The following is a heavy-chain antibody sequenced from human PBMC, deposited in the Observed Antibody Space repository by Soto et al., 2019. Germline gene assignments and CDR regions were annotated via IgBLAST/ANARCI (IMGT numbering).Heavy chain of an antibody. D-gene: IGHD3-9*01. Sequence: EVQLVESGGDSVQPGGSLRLSCLVSGLSIDTYWMGWVRQFPDKGLEWVTNIKYDDSEKPYRDSVGDRFTISRDNAKNTLFLQTTRLRVSDMAIYYCVAWSHIHGFDSWGRGTLVTVSS. CDR3: VAWSHIHGFDS. V-gene: IGHV3-7*05. J-gene: IGHJ4*02. CDR1: GLSIDTYW. CDR2: IKYDDSEK.